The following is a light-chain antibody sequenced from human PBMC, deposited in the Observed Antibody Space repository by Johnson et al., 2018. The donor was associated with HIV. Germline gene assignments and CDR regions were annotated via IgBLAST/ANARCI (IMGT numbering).Light chain of an antibody. CDR3: GTWDTSLGVYV. CDR2: DNH. J-gene: IGLJ1*01. CDR1: SSNIGNIY. V-gene: IGLV1-51*01. Sequence: QSVLTQPPSVSAAPGQKVTISCSGSSSNIGNIYISWYQHLPGTAPKLLISDNHKRPSGLPDRFYGSKSGTSVTLAITGIQPGDEADYSCGTWDTSLGVYVFGTGTKVTVL.